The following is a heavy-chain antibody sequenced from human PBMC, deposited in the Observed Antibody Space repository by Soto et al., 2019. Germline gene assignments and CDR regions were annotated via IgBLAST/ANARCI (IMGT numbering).Heavy chain of an antibody. V-gene: IGHV1-2*04. D-gene: IGHD3-3*01. CDR3: ARGGPGITIFGVVSLAFDP. Sequence: GASVKVSCKASGYTFAGYYMHWVRQAPGQGLEWMGWINPNSGGTNYAQKFQGWVTMTRDTSISTAYMELGGLRSDDTAVYYCARGGPGITIFGVVSLAFDPWGQGTLVTVSS. CDR2: INPNSGGT. J-gene: IGHJ5*02. CDR1: GYTFAGYY.